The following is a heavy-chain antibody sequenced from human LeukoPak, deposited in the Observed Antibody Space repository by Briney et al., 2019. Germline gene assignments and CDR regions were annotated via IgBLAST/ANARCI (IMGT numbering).Heavy chain of an antibody. CDR3: ASPYDSSGYYSSWAFDI. Sequence: SETLSLTCTVSGGSISSYYWSWIRQPPGKGLEWIGYIYYSGSTNYNPSLKSRVTISVDTSKNQFSLKLSSVTAADTAVYYCASPYDSSGYYSSWAFDIWGQGTMVTVSS. CDR1: GGSISSYY. CDR2: IYYSGST. J-gene: IGHJ3*02. V-gene: IGHV4-59*01. D-gene: IGHD3-22*01.